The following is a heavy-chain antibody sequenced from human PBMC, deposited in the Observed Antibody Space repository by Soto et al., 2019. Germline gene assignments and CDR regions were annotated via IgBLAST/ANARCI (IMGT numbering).Heavy chain of an antibody. V-gene: IGHV3-30*18. Sequence: QGQLVESGGGVVQPGRSLRLCCSASGFTFSSSGMHWVRQAPGKGLEWVAVISYDGSNKYYADSVKGRFTISRDNSKNTLYLQMNSLIAEATAVYYCAKDPAWFGEGPPLVYGMDVWGQGTTVTVSS. CDR3: AKDPAWFGEGPPLVYGMDV. D-gene: IGHD3-10*01. CDR2: ISYDGSNK. CDR1: GFTFSSSG. J-gene: IGHJ6*02.